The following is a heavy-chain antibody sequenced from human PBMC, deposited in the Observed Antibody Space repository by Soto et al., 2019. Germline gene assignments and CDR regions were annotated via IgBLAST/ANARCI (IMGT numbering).Heavy chain of an antibody. Sequence: QVHLVQSGAEVKKPGASVKVSCKASGYSFTGNSIHWVRQAPGQGLEWMGWIHPSNGGTNYAQKXXXXXXXXXXXXXXXXXXXXXXXTSDDTAVYYCAIQRSGVVYWGQGTLVTVSS. V-gene: IGHV1-2*02. J-gene: IGHJ4*02. D-gene: IGHD3-10*01. CDR3: AIQRSGVVY. CDR1: GYSFTGNS. CDR2: IHPSNGGT.